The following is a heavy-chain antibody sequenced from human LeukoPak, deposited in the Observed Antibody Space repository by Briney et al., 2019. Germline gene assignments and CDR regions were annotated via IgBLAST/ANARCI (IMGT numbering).Heavy chain of an antibody. CDR3: ARAYGSSSSADY. CDR1: GYTFTSFG. Sequence: ASVKVSCKTSGYTFTSFGISWVRQAPGQGLEWMGWISAYNGDTTYAQKLQDRVTMTADTSTSTAYMEMRSLRPDDTAVYYCARAYGSSSSADYWGQGTLVTVSS. CDR2: ISAYNGDT. D-gene: IGHD6-6*01. J-gene: IGHJ4*02. V-gene: IGHV1-18*01.